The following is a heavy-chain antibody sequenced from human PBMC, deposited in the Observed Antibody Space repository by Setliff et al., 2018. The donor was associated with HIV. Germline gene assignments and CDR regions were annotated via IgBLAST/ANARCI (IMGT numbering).Heavy chain of an antibody. D-gene: IGHD4-4*01. CDR2: INHSGST. Sequence: SETLSLTCVVFGGSFTNYYWSWIRQPPGKGLECMGEINHSGSTNYNPSLQSRVTISVDTSKNQFSLKLSSVTAADTAVYFWARESAGGTTDTYPFDYWGEGILVTVSS. CDR3: ARESAGGTTDTYPFDY. CDR1: GGSFTNYY. V-gene: IGHV4-34*01. J-gene: IGHJ4*02.